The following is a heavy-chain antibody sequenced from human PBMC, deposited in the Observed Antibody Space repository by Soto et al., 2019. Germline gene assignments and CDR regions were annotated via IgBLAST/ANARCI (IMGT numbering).Heavy chain of an antibody. J-gene: IGHJ1*01. Sequence: QVQLVESGGGVVQPGRSLRLSCAASGFTFSSYGMHWVRQAPGKGLEWVAVISYDGSNKYYADSVKGRFTISRDNSKNTLYLQMNSLRAKDTAVYYGAKPRDDCVTDAEYFQHWGQGTLVTVSS. V-gene: IGHV3-30*18. CDR1: GFTFSSYG. D-gene: IGHD2-21*02. CDR2: ISYDGSNK. CDR3: AKPRDDCVTDAEYFQH.